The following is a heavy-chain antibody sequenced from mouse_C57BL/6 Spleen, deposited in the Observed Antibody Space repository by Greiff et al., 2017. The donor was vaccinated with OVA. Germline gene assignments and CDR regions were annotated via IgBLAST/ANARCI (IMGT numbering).Heavy chain of an antibody. J-gene: IGHJ4*01. CDR1: GFSLTSYG. CDR2: IWSGGST. D-gene: IGHD2-1*01. Sequence: QVQLQQSGPGLVQPSQSLSITCTVSGFSLTSYGVHWVRQSPGKGLEWLGVIWSGGSTDYNAAFISRLSISKDNSKSQVFFKMNSLQADDTAIYYCARRGGNYGSYAMDYWGQGTSVTVSS. V-gene: IGHV2-2*01. CDR3: ARRGGNYGSYAMDY.